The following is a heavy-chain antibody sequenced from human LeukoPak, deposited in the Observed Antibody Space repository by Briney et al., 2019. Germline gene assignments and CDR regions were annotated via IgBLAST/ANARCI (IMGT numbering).Heavy chain of an antibody. V-gene: IGHV1-24*01. J-gene: IGHJ4*02. Sequence: AXVKVSXKVSGYTLTELSMHWVRRAPGKGLEWMGGFDPEDGETIYAQKFQGRVTMTEDTSTDTAYMELSSLRSEDTAVYYCATDLVAPNDYWGQGTLVTVSS. D-gene: IGHD2-15*01. CDR3: ATDLVAPNDY. CDR2: FDPEDGET. CDR1: GYTLTELS.